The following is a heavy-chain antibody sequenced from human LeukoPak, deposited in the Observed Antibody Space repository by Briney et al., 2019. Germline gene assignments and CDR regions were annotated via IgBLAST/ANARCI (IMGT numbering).Heavy chain of an antibody. CDR1: GGSVSNKY. Sequence: PSETLSLTCTVSGGSVSNKYWSWIRQPPGKGLEWIGYIYYSGSTNYNPSLKSRVTISVDTSKNQFSLKLSSVTAADTAVYYCARDRGYSYGYELGYWGQGTLVTVSS. J-gene: IGHJ4*02. CDR3: ARDRGYSYGYELGY. CDR2: IYYSGST. D-gene: IGHD5-18*01. V-gene: IGHV4-59*02.